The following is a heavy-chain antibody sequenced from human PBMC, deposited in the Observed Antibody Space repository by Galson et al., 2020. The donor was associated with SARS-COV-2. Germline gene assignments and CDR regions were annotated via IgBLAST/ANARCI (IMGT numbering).Heavy chain of an antibody. V-gene: IGHV4-59*11. CDR1: GGSISSHY. CDR3: AGVDGWFLSVGT. Sequence: SETLSLTCNVSGGSISSHYWSWIRQPPGRGLEWIGFIYSSGGTNYNSSLRNRVTISVDLSKNHFSLRLQSLTAADTAGYYCAGVDGWFLSVGTWGQGTLVTVSS. CDR2: IYSSGGT. D-gene: IGHD3-9*01. J-gene: IGHJ5*02.